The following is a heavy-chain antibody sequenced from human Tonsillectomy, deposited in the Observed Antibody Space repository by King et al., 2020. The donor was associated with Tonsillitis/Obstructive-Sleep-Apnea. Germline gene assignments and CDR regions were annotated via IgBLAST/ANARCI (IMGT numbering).Heavy chain of an antibody. CDR3: AGGPAGADYYYMDV. D-gene: IGHD6-19*01. Sequence: VQLVESGGGSVQPGGSLRLSCAASGFPFTSYAMTWVRQAPGKGLEWVSSISDNGAGTHYADSVKGRFTISRDNSKNTLYLQMNSLRVDDTAVYYCAGGPAGADYYYMDVWGKGTPVTVSS. CDR2: ISDNGAGT. V-gene: IGHV3-23*04. J-gene: IGHJ6*03. CDR1: GFPFTSYA.